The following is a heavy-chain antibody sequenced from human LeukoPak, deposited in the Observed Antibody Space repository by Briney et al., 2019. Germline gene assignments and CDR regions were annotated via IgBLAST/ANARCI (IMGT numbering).Heavy chain of an antibody. D-gene: IGHD4-23*01. CDR2: IYKSGTT. CDR1: PGYINNYY. CDR3: ARVFGGNSLDS. V-gene: IGHV4-4*07. J-gene: IGHJ4*02. Sequence: PSETLSLSCSVSPGYINNYYRSWIRQPAGKGLEWIGRIYKSGTTYYNPSLKSRVTMSIETSNNQFSLKLSSVTAADTAIYYCARVFGGNSLDSWGQGTLVAVSS.